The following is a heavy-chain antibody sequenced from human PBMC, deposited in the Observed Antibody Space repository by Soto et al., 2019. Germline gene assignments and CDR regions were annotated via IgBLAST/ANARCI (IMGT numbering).Heavy chain of an antibody. V-gene: IGHV1-18*01. CDR2: INVYNGNT. CDR3: ARGEGSGIYYNQYNWFDP. Sequence: QVQLVQSGGEVKKPGASVKVSCKASGYTFTTYGISWVRQAPGQGLEWMGWINVYNGNTKYAQKLQGRVTMTTDTSTSTAYMEVRSLISDDTAVYYCARGEGSGIYYNQYNWFDPWGQGTLVTVSS. J-gene: IGHJ5*02. CDR1: GYTFTTYG. D-gene: IGHD3-10*01.